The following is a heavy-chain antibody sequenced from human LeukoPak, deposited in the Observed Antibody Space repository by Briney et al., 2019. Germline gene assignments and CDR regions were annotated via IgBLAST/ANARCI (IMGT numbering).Heavy chain of an antibody. CDR3: ARVITMIVVVTP. V-gene: IGHV4-31*03. J-gene: IGHJ4*02. CDR2: IYYSGST. D-gene: IGHD3-22*01. Sequence: SQTLSLTCTVSGGSISSGGYYWSWIRQHPGKGLEWIGYIYYSGSTYYNPSLKSRVTISVDTSKNQFSLKLGSVTAADTAVYYCARVITMIVVVTPWGQGTLVTVSS. CDR1: GGSISSGGYY.